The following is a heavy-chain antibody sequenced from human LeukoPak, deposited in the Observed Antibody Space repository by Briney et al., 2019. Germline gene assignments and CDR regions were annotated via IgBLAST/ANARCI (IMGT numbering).Heavy chain of an antibody. D-gene: IGHD4-17*01. CDR1: GYTFTGYY. Sequence: ASVKVSCKASGYTFTGYYMHWVRQAPGQGLEWMGWINPYSGGTNYAQKFQGRVSMTRDTSISTAYMELSRLRSDDTAVYYCARGGYGDPLDYWGQGTLVTVSS. V-gene: IGHV1-2*02. CDR3: ARGGYGDPLDY. J-gene: IGHJ4*02. CDR2: INPYSGGT.